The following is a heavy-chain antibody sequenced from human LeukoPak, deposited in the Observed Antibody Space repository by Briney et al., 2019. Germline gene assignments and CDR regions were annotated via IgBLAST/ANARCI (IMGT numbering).Heavy chain of an antibody. D-gene: IGHD1-14*01. CDR2: VQTTGSL. V-gene: IGHV4-61*02. CDR3: ARGTKSPRTTVLTSFWYFDL. CDR1: GGSITSGPHY. J-gene: IGHJ2*01. Sequence: PSETLSLTCTVSGGSITSGPHYWNWIRQSAEKGPEWIGRVQTTGSLDYNPSLKSRVTISMDTSTNHFSLMMNSLTTTDTAVYYCARGTKSPRTTVLTSFWYFDLWGRGTLVTVSS.